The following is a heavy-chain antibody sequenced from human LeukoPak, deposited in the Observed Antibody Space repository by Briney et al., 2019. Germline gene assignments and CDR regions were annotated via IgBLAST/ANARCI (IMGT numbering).Heavy chain of an antibody. D-gene: IGHD4-17*01. J-gene: IGHJ5*02. CDR1: GYTFTSYY. V-gene: IGHV1-46*01. Sequence: ASVKVSCKASGYTFTSYYMHWVRQAPGQGLEWMGIINPSGGSTSYAQKFQGRVTMTRGTSTSTVYMELSSLRSEDTAVYYCARDSTTPTTGFDPWGQGTLVTVSS. CDR2: INPSGGST. CDR3: ARDSTTPTTGFDP.